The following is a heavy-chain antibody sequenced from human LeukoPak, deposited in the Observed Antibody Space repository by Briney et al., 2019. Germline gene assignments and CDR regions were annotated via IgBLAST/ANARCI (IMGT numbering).Heavy chain of an antibody. CDR3: ARRAYYDSSGYHPTSGYFDL. D-gene: IGHD3-22*01. CDR1: GGSISSYY. V-gene: IGHV4-4*08. CDR2: IYSNGIT. J-gene: IGHJ2*01. Sequence: PSETLSLTCTVSGGSISSYYWNWIRQSPGKGLEWIGYIYSNGITNYSPSLRSRGTISFATSRNQFSLRLTSVTAADTAIYYCARRAYYDSSGYHPTSGYFDLWGRGTLVTVSS.